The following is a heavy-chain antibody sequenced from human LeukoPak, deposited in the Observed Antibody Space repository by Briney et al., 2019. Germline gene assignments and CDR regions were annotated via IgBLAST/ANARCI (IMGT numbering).Heavy chain of an antibody. Sequence: GGSLRLSCEASGFVFGHSWLSWVRQAPGKGLEWVSNINLDGSEINYLDSLTGRLTISRDNAKDSLYLQMNGLRAEDTAVYFCVRDRGYSTFDYWGQGTLVTVSS. D-gene: IGHD3-22*01. CDR3: VRDRGYSTFDY. CDR1: GFVFGHSW. V-gene: IGHV3-7*03. CDR2: INLDGSEI. J-gene: IGHJ4*02.